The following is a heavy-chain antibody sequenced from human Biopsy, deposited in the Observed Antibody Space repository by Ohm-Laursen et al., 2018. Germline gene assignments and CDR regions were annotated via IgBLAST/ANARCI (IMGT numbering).Heavy chain of an antibody. Sequence: TLSLTCAVYGKTFSDYYWSWIRQPPGKGLEWIGQINQSGRTNYNPDLKSRVNISADKSNNQFSLKLTSVTSADTAVYFCGNEVHGRDYWGLGALVTVSS. D-gene: IGHD2-15*01. V-gene: IGHV4-34*08. J-gene: IGHJ4*02. CDR1: GKTFSDYY. CDR2: INQSGRT. CDR3: GNEVHGRDY.